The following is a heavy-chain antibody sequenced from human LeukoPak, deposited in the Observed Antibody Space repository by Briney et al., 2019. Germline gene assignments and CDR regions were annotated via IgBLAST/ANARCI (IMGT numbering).Heavy chain of an antibody. V-gene: IGHV3-30-3*01. CDR2: ISSDGSDK. CDR1: GFTFSSYP. CDR3: ARDYPADY. Sequence: GRSLRLSCAASGFTFSSYPIHWVRQAPGKGLDWVALISSDGSDKKYADSVEGRFTISRDNSKNTLYLQMHSLRVEDTAVYYCARDYPADYWGQGTLVTVSS. J-gene: IGHJ4*02.